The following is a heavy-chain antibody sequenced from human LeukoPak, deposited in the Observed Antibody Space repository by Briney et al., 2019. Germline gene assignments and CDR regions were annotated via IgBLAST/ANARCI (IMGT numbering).Heavy chain of an antibody. CDR3: AREVATYFDY. CDR2: ISAYNGNT. Sequence: ASVKVSCKASGYTFTSYDINWVRQAPGQGLEWMGWISAYNGNTNYVQKLQGRVTMTTDTSTSTAYMELRNLRSDDTAVYYCAREVATYFDYWGQGTLVTVSS. CDR1: GYTFTSYD. V-gene: IGHV1-18*01. D-gene: IGHD5-12*01. J-gene: IGHJ4*02.